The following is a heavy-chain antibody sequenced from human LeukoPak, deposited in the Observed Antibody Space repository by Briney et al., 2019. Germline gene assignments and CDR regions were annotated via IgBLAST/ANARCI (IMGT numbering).Heavy chain of an antibody. Sequence: GASVKVSCKASGYTFTSYDINWVRQATGQGLEWMGWMNPKSGNTGHAQKFQGRVTITADKSTSTAYMELSSLRSEDTAVYYCARDNSAYGGYGLSRAWFDPWGQGTLVTVSS. CDR3: ARDNSAYGGYGLSRAWFDP. V-gene: IGHV1-8*03. J-gene: IGHJ5*02. CDR2: MNPKSGNT. D-gene: IGHD5-12*01. CDR1: GYTFTSYD.